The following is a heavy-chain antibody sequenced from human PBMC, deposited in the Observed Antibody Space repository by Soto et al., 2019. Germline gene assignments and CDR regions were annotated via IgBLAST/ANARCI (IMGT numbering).Heavy chain of an antibody. Sequence: PGGSLRLSCAASGFTFTDYYMSWIRQAPGKGLEWVSYISSSGSTIYYADSVKGRFTISRDNAKNSLYLQMNSLRAEDTAVYYCARDPKVVVGKLSWFDSWGQGTLVTVSS. V-gene: IGHV3-11*01. CDR2: ISSSGSTI. CDR1: GFTFTDYY. CDR3: ARDPKVVVGKLSWFDS. D-gene: IGHD2-15*01. J-gene: IGHJ5*01.